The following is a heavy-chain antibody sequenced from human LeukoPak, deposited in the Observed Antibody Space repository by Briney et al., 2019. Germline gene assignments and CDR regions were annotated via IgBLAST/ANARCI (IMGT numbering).Heavy chain of an antibody. CDR3: AREYCSGGSCYTNYFDY. D-gene: IGHD2-15*01. V-gene: IGHV3-74*01. CDR2: INSDGSST. Sequence: GGSLRLSCAASGFTFSSYWMHWVRQAPGKGLVWVSRINSDGSSTSYADSVKGRFTISRDNSKNTLYLQMNSLRAEDTAVYYCAREYCSGGSCYTNYFDYWGQGTLVTVSS. J-gene: IGHJ4*02. CDR1: GFTFSSYW.